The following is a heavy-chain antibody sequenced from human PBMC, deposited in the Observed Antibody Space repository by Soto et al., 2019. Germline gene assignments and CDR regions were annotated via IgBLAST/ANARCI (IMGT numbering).Heavy chain of an antibody. CDR1: GGSISSGGYY. CDR2: IYYSGST. J-gene: IGHJ5*02. Sequence: TLSLTCTVSGGSISSGGYYWSWIRQHPGKGLEWIGYIYYSGSTYYNPSLKSRVTISVDTSKNQFSLKLSSVTAADTAVYYCARGEYSSSYWFDPWGQGTLVTVSS. V-gene: IGHV4-31*03. CDR3: ARGEYSSSYWFDP. D-gene: IGHD6-6*01.